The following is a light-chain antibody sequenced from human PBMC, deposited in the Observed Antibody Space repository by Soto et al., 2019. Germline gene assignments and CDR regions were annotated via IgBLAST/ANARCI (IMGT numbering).Light chain of an antibody. V-gene: IGKV1-39*01. CDR2: AAS. J-gene: IGKJ1*01. CDR1: QSISSY. Sequence: DIQMTQSPSSLSASVGDRVTITCRASQSISSYLNWYQQKPGKAPKLLIYAASSLQSGVPSRFSGSGSGTDFTLIISSLQPEDFETYYCQQSYSTPWTFGQGTKVDSK. CDR3: QQSYSTPWT.